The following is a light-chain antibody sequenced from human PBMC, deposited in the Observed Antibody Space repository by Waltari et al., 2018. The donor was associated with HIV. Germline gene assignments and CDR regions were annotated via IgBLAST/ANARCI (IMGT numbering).Light chain of an antibody. CDR3: CSYAGSSTSWV. J-gene: IGLJ3*02. CDR2: DVS. CDR1: SSDVGDYNS. Sequence: QSALTQPRSVSGSPGQSVTISCTGTSSDVGDYNSVSWYQQHPGKAPKLMIYDVSKWPSGVPDRFSGSKSGNTASLTISGLQAEDEADYYCCSYAGSSTSWVFGGGTKLTVL. V-gene: IGLV2-11*01.